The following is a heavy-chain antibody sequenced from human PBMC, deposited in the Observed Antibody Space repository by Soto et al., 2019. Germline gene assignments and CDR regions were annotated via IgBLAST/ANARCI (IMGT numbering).Heavy chain of an antibody. V-gene: IGHV3-30-3*01. CDR3: ARDDTEYYDFWSGYYLPHNWFDP. J-gene: IGHJ5*02. CDR2: ISYDGSNK. D-gene: IGHD3-3*01. CDR1: GFTFSSYA. Sequence: PGGSLRLCCAASGFTFSSYAMHWVRQAPGKGLEWVAVISYDGSNKYYADSVKGRFTISRDNSKNTLYLQMNSLRAEDTAVYYCARDDTEYYDFWSGYYLPHNWFDPWGQGTLVTVSS.